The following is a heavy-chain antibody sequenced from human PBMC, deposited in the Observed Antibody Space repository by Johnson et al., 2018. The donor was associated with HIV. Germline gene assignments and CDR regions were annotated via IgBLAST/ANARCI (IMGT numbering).Heavy chain of an antibody. CDR3: AKDNYYDSSGYYNAFDI. CDR1: GFTFDDYA. D-gene: IGHD3-22*01. CDR2: ISGSGGST. V-gene: IGHV3-23*04. J-gene: IGHJ3*02. Sequence: VQLAESGGGLVQPGRSLRLSCAASGFTFDDYAMSWVRQAPGKGLEWVSAISGSGGSTYYADSVKGRFTISRDNSKNTLYLQMNSLRAEDTAVYYCAKDNYYDSSGYYNAFDIWGQGTMVTVSS.